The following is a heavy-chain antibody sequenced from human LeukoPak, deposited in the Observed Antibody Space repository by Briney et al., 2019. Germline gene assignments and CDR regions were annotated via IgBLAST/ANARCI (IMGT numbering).Heavy chain of an antibody. CDR3: AREAAAAGTRAFDI. CDR2: INHSGST. CDR1: GGSFSGYY. V-gene: IGHV4-34*01. J-gene: IGHJ3*02. D-gene: IGHD6-13*01. Sequence: NPPETLSLTCAVYGGSFSGYYWSWIRQPPGKGLEWIGEINHSGSTNYNPSLKSRVTISVDTSKNQFSLKLSSVTAADTAVYYCAREAAAAGTRAFDIWGQGTMVTVSS.